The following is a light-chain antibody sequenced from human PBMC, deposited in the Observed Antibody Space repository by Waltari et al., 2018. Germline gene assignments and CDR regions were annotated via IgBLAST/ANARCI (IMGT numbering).Light chain of an antibody. Sequence: APTQSPSVSGSACQSVPISCTGPPSSIGYYNSLSWYQQHPGKGPKLMIYEVSKRHSGVSDRFSGSKSGNTASLTISGLQAEDEADYYCSSYAGSGTFIFGSGTRLTVL. V-gene: IGLV2-23*02. CDR3: SSYAGSGTFI. CDR1: PSSIGYYNS. J-gene: IGLJ1*01. CDR2: EVS.